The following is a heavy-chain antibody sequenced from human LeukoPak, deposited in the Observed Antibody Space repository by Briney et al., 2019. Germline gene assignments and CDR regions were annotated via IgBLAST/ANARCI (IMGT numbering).Heavy chain of an antibody. V-gene: IGHV3-30*18. CDR2: ISYDGSNK. Sequence: PGGSLRLSCAASGFTFSSYGMHWVRRAPGKGLAWVAVISYDGSNKYYADSVKGRFTISRDNSKNTLYLQMNSLRAEDTAVYYCAKAKDIVVVPAAISFDYWGQGTLVTVSS. J-gene: IGHJ4*02. CDR3: AKAKDIVVVPAAISFDY. D-gene: IGHD2-2*02. CDR1: GFTFSSYG.